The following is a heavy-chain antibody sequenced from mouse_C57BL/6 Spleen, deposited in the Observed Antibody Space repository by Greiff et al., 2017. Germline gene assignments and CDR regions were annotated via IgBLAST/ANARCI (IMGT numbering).Heavy chain of an antibody. J-gene: IGHJ4*01. V-gene: IGHV7-3*01. CDR1: GFTFTDYY. Sequence: EVMLVESGGGLVQPGGSLSLSCAASGFTFTDYYMSWVRQPPGKALEWLGFIRNKANGYTTEYSASVKGRFTISRDNSQSILYLQMNALRAEDSATYYCARYRWGYAMDYWGQGTSVTVSS. CDR2: IRNKANGYTT. D-gene: IGHD2-3*01. CDR3: ARYRWGYAMDY.